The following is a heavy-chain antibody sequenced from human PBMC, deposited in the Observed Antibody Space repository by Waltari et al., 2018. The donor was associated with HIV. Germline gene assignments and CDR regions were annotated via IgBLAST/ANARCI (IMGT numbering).Heavy chain of an antibody. Sequence: EVQLVESGGGLVQPGGSLRLSCSASGFTFSSYWMHWVRQAPGKGLVWVRGSNRDGSTIRYADAVKGRFTISRDNAKNTLYLQMNSLRAEDTALYYCARGQYYSMDVWGQGTTVTVSS. CDR1: GFTFSSYW. J-gene: IGHJ6*02. CDR3: ARGQYYSMDV. D-gene: IGHD3-10*01. V-gene: IGHV3-74*01. CDR2: SNRDGSTI.